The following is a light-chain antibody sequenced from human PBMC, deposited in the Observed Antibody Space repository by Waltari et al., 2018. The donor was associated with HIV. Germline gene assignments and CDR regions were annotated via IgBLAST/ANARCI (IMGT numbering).Light chain of an antibody. CDR2: DVS. CDR1: SSDVGGYNS. J-gene: IGLJ1*01. CDR3: CSYAGSYTYV. Sequence: QSALTQPRSVSGSPGQSVTISCTGTSSDVGGYNSVSWYKQHPGKAPQLMIYDVSKRPSGVPDRFSGSKSGNTASLTISGLQAEDEADYYCCSYAGSYTYVFGTGTKVTVL. V-gene: IGLV2-11*01.